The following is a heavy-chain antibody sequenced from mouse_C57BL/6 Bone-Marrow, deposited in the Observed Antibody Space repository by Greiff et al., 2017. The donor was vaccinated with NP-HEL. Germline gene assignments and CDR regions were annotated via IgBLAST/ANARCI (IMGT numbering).Heavy chain of an antibody. V-gene: IGHV1-85*01. J-gene: IGHJ2*01. D-gene: IGHD1-1*01. Sequence: LVESGPELVKPGASVKLSCKASGYTFTSYDINWVKQRPGQGLEWIGWIYPRDGSTKYNEKFKGKATLTADKSSSTAYMELRSLTSEDSAVYFCARSPYYYVGNWGQGTTLTVSS. CDR1: GYTFTSYD. CDR2: IYPRDGST. CDR3: ARSPYYYVGN.